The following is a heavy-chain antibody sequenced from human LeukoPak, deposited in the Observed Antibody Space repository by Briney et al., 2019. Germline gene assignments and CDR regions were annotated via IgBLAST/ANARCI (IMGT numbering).Heavy chain of an antibody. Sequence: SAKVSCKASGGTFSSYAISWVRQAPGQGLEWMGGVIPIFGTANYAQKFQGRVTITADKSTSTAYMELSSLRSEDTAVYYCARDRKWFGELTWFDPWGQGTLVTVSS. CDR2: VIPIFGTA. CDR1: GGTFSSYA. J-gene: IGHJ5*02. V-gene: IGHV1-69*06. D-gene: IGHD3-10*01. CDR3: ARDRKWFGELTWFDP.